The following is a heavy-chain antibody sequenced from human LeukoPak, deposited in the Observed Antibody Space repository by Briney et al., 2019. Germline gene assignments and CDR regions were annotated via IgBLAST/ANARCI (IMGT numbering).Heavy chain of an antibody. D-gene: IGHD6-19*01. J-gene: IGHJ4*02. CDR3: ARGSSGWFNFDY. CDR1: GFTFRGYY. CDR2: ISGSNTYT. Sequence: KPGGAPRIPCTASGFTFRGYYMNLNRQAPGKGPEGVSYISGSNTYTNYADSVKGRFTISRDNAKNSLYLQMNSLRAEDTAVYYCARGSSGWFNFDYWGQGTLVTVSS. V-gene: IGHV3-11*06.